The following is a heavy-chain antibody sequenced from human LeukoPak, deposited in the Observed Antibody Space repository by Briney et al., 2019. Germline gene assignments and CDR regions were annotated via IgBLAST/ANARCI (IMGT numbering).Heavy chain of an antibody. CDR2: K. V-gene: IGHV3-33*08. CDR1: GFTFSNYG. CDR3: ARGSLGTIAVAGTLDY. J-gene: IGHJ4*02. Sequence: GGSLRLSCAASGFTFSNYGMHWVRQAPGKGLEWVAVKYYADSVKGRFTISRDNSKNTLYLQMNSLRAEDTAVYYCARGSLGTIAVAGTLDYWGQGILVTVSS. D-gene: IGHD6-19*01.